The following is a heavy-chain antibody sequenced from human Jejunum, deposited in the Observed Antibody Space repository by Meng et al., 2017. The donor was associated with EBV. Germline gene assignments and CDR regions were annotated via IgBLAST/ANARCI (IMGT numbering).Heavy chain of an antibody. D-gene: IGHD2-8*02. Sequence: QAQLLHWGAGLVRPPESLLLTWAVYGVSFSDYYWIWIRQAPGKGLEWIGEIENSGRTNDNPSLKSRVTLSLLTSKDHFSPRLRSVTGADTAVYSCATFNCAVGTCSFVSWGQGTLVTVSS. V-gene: IGHV4-34*01. CDR2: IENSGRT. CDR1: GVSFSDYY. CDR3: ATFNCAVGTCSFVS. J-gene: IGHJ4*02.